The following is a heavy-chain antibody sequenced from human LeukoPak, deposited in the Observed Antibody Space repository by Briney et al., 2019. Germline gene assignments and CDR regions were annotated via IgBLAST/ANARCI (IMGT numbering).Heavy chain of an antibody. CDR1: GFTFSSYS. CDR3: ARLSVAGTEGYYYGMDV. CDR2: ISSSSSTI. J-gene: IGHJ6*02. V-gene: IGHV3-48*02. D-gene: IGHD6-19*01. Sequence: PGGSLRLSCAASGFTFSSYSMNWVRQAPGKGLEWVSYISSSSSTIYYADSVKGRFTISRDNAKNSLYLQMNSLRDEDTAVYYCARLSVAGTEGYYYGMDVWGQGTTVTVSS.